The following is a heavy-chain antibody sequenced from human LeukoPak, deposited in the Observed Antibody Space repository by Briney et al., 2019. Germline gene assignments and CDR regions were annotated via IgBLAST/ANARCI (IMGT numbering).Heavy chain of an antibody. J-gene: IGHJ3*02. CDR3: AREQVKWLAPSQAFDI. D-gene: IGHD6-19*01. CDR2: IYSGGST. Sequence: GGSLRPSCAASEFTVSSNYMSWVRQAPGKGLEWVSVIYSGGSTYYADSVKGRFTISRDNSKNTLYLQMNSLRAEDTAVYYCAREQVKWLAPSQAFDIWGQGTMVTVSS. V-gene: IGHV3-53*01. CDR1: EFTVSSNY.